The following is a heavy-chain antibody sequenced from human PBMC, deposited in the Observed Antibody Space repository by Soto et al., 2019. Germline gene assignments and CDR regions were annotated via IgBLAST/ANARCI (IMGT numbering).Heavy chain of an antibody. J-gene: IGHJ6*02. Sequence: PGGSLRLSCAASGFTFSSYAMSWVRQAPGKGLEWVSAISGSGGSTYYADSVKGRFTISRDNSKNTLYLQMNSLRVEDTAVYYCAKDSGTYYYYYGMDVWGQGTTVTVSS. CDR3: AKDSGTYYYYYGMDV. V-gene: IGHV3-23*01. CDR2: ISGSGGST. D-gene: IGHD1-1*01. CDR1: GFTFSSYA.